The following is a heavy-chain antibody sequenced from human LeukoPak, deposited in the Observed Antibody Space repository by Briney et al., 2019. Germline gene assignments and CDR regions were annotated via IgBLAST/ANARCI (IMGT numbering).Heavy chain of an antibody. CDR1: GFTFSDYY. J-gene: IGHJ6*03. Sequence: GGSLRLSCAASGFTFSDYYMSWIRQAPGKGLEWVSYISSSSSTIYYADSVKGRFTISRDNAKNSLYLQMNSLRAEDTAVYYCARDLYSSSSGVYYYYMDVWGKGTTVTVSS. CDR3: ARDLYSSSSGVYYYYMDV. V-gene: IGHV3-11*04. CDR2: ISSSSSTI. D-gene: IGHD6-6*01.